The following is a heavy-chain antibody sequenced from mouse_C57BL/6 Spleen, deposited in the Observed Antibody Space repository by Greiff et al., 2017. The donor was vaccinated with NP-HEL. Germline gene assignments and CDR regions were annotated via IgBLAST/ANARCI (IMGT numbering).Heavy chain of an antibody. CDR1: GYAFSSYW. CDR2: IYPGDGDT. Sequence: VQLQQSGAELVKPGASVKISCKASGYAFSSYWMNWVKQRPGKGLEWIGQIYPGDGDTNYNGKFKGKATLTADKSSSTAYMQLSSLTSEDSAVYFCARSEGLLRTMDYWGQGTSVTVSS. J-gene: IGHJ4*01. D-gene: IGHD1-1*01. V-gene: IGHV1-80*01. CDR3: ARSEGLLRTMDY.